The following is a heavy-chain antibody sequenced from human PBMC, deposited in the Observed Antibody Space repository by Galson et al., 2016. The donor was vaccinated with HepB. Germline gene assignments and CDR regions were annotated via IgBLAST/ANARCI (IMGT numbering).Heavy chain of an antibody. Sequence: ISGDSVSTNSVTWNWLRQSPSRGLEWLGRTYYRSKWNSDYVLSVKSRITINSDTSKNQFSLQLNSVTPEDTAVYYCARGRNHAFDIWGQGTMVTVSS. CDR3: ARGRNHAFDI. J-gene: IGHJ3*02. V-gene: IGHV6-1*01. CDR2: TYYRSKWNS. CDR1: GDSVSTNSVT.